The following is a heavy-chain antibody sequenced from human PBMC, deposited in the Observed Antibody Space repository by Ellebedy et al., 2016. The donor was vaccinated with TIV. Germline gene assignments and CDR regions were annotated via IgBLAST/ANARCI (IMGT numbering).Heavy chain of an antibody. CDR1: GGSISGSTSY. J-gene: IGHJ4*02. D-gene: IGHD6-19*01. V-gene: IGHV4-39*07. CDR3: AKDGGYSSGWYNY. Sequence: SETLSLXXTVSGGSISGSTSYWGWIRQPPGKGLEWIGTIYYTGMTYSNPSLKSRLTISVDTSKNQFSLNLSSVTAADTAVYYCAKDGGYSSGWYNYWGQGTLVTVSS. CDR2: IYYTGMT.